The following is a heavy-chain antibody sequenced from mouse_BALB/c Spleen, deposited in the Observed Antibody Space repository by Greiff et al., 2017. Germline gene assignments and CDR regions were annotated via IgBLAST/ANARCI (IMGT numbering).Heavy chain of an antibody. J-gene: IGHJ4*01. Sequence: EVKLVESGGGLVKPGGSLKLSCAASGFTFSSYAMSWVRQTPEKRLEWVASISSGGSTYYPDSVKGRFTISRDNARNILYLQMSSLRSEDTAMYYCARGFDDYDRGYAMDYWGQGTSVTVSS. CDR3: ARGFDDYDRGYAMDY. CDR2: ISSGGST. D-gene: IGHD2-4*01. CDR1: GFTFSSYA. V-gene: IGHV5-6-5*01.